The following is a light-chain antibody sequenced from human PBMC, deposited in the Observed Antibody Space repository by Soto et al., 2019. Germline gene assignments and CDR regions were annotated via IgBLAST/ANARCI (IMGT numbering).Light chain of an antibody. J-gene: IGKJ4*01. CDR1: QGVRDD. V-gene: IGKV1-6*01. CDR2: SAS. CDR3: LQENSYPLT. Sequence: IQMTQSPSSLSASVGDRVTITCRASQGVRDDVGWYQQKPGKAPKLLIYSASTLQSGVPSRFSGSGSGTDFTLTISGLQPEDFAAYYCLQENSYPLTFGEGPRWRSN.